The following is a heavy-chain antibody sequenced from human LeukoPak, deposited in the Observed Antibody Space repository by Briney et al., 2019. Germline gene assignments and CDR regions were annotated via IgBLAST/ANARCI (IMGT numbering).Heavy chain of an antibody. D-gene: IGHD3-3*01. CDR3: ARDPKGGTIFGVVIRSDGSYDY. CDR1: GYTFTSYG. CDR2: ISAYNGNT. V-gene: IGHV1-18*01. J-gene: IGHJ4*02. Sequence: GASVKVSCKASGYTFTSYGISWVRQAPGQGLEWMGWISAYNGNTNYAQKLQGRVTMTTDTSTSTPYMELRSLRSDDTAVYYCARDPKGGTIFGVVIRSDGSYDYWGQGTLVTVSS.